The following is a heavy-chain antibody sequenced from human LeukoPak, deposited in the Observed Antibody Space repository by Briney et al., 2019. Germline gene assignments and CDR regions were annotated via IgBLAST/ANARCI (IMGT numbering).Heavy chain of an antibody. J-gene: IGHJ6*04. V-gene: IGHV3-48*04. Sequence: GGSLRLSCAASGFTFSRSSMSWVRQAPGKGLEWVSYISSSGSAIYYADSVKSRFTISRDNAKNSLYLQMNSLRAEDTAVYYCAELGITMIGGVWGKGTTVTISS. D-gene: IGHD3-10*02. CDR3: AELGITMIGGV. CDR2: ISSSGSAI. CDR1: GFTFSRSS.